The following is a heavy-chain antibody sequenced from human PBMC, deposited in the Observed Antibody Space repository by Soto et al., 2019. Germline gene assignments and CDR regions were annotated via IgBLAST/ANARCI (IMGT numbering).Heavy chain of an antibody. CDR1: GGSFGAYY. D-gene: IGHD3-9*01. CDR3: GCGTNVRCFD. Sequence: QVQLQQWGAGLLKPSETLSLTCAAYGGSFGAYYWTWIRQPPGKELEWIGEINHSGSTNYNPSLATRDTTSVDTCQSQFALKLNSVTAADAALYCCGCGTNVRCFDWGQGTLVTVSS. J-gene: IGHJ4*02. CDR2: INHSGST. V-gene: IGHV4-34*01.